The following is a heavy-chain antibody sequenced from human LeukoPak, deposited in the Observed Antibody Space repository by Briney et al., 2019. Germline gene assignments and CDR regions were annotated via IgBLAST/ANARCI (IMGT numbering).Heavy chain of an antibody. J-gene: IGHJ4*02. CDR3: GRGRGYRSDY. Sequence: GGSLRPSCAASGLNLNTYWMTWVRQAPGKGLEWVANINQDGSEKNYVGSVKGRFTISRDSAKKSLYLQMNSLRAEDTAVYYCGRGRGYRSDYWGQGTLVTVSS. CDR2: INQDGSEK. V-gene: IGHV3-7*05. D-gene: IGHD5-12*01. CDR1: GLNLNTYW.